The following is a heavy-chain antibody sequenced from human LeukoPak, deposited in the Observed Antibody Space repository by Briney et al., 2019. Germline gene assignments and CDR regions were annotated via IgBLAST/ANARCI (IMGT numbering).Heavy chain of an antibody. CDR1: GFTFSGSA. Sequence: PGGSLRLSCAASGFTFSGSAMHWVRQASGKGLEWVGRIRSKANSYATAYAASVKGRFTISRDDSKNTAYLQMNSLKTEDTAVYYCTRTTDSGSYYNYYYYYYMDVWGKGTTVTISS. D-gene: IGHD3-10*01. V-gene: IGHV3-73*01. CDR2: IRSKANSYAT. J-gene: IGHJ6*03. CDR3: TRTTDSGSYYNYYYYYYMDV.